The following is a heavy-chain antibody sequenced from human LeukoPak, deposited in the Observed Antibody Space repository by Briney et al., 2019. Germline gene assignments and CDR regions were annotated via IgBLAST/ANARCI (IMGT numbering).Heavy chain of an antibody. CDR1: GGSFSNFY. CDR2: INHSGST. V-gene: IGHV4-34*01. J-gene: IGHJ4*02. D-gene: IGHD2-2*01. CDR3: ARGPYCNTSTCYPYYFDS. Sequence: SETLSLTCAIYGGSFSNFYSSWIRQTPGKGLEWIGEINHSGSTSYNPSLKSRVTMPMDTSGRQFSLRLSSVTAADAALYYCARGPYCNTSTCYPYYFDSWGQGTLVTVSS.